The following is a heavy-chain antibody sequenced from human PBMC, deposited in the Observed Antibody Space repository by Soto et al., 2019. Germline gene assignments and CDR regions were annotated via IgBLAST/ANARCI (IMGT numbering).Heavy chain of an antibody. D-gene: IGHD4-17*01. CDR2: FSGTGGYT. J-gene: IGHJ5*02. V-gene: IGHV3-23*01. CDR1: GFTLSSYA. Sequence: GGSLRLSCAASGFTLSSYAMSWVRQAPGKGLEWVSTFSGTGGYTYYADSVKGRFTISRDNSKNTLFLHMNSLRAADTAVYYCARGQRALITYGPFDPWGQGTLVTVSS. CDR3: ARGQRALITYGPFDP.